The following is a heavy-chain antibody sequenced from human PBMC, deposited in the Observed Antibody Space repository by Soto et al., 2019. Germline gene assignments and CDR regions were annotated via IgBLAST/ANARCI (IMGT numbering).Heavy chain of an antibody. Sequence: SETLSLTCTVSGVSVSSSSYYWGWVRQPPGKGLEWIGSIYYSGSTYYNPSLKSRVTISVDTSKNQFSLKLSSVTAADTAVYYCATGRTTVTQIRGWFDPWGQGTLVTVPS. D-gene: IGHD4-17*01. CDR1: GVSVSSSSYY. CDR2: IYYSGST. CDR3: ATGRTTVTQIRGWFDP. V-gene: IGHV4-39*01. J-gene: IGHJ5*02.